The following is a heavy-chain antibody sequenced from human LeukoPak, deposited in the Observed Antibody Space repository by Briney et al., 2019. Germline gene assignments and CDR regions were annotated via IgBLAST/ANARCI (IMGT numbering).Heavy chain of an antibody. CDR1: GYTFTGYY. CDR2: INPNRGGT. V-gene: IGHV1-2*02. J-gene: IGHJ5*02. Sequence: ASVKVSCKASGYTFTGYYMHWVRQAAGQGVEWMGWINPNRGGTNYAQKFTGRVNLTRETSITTAYMALSRPRSDDTAVYYCARDRGLLSGYSSGWYNDWFDPWGQGTLVTVSS. D-gene: IGHD6-19*01. CDR3: ARDRGLLSGYSSGWYNDWFDP.